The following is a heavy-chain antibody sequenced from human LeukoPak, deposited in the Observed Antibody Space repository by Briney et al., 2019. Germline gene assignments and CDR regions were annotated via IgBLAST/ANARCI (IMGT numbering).Heavy chain of an antibody. D-gene: IGHD1-26*01. CDR2: ISGSGGGT. J-gene: IGHJ4*02. CDR1: GFTFSSIA. CDR3: AKDLGRYRNNFFDY. V-gene: IGHV3-23*01. Sequence: GGSLRLSCAASGFTFSSIAMSWVRQAPDKGLEWVSTISGSGGGTYYADFVKGRFTISRDDSKNTLYLQMNSQRADDTAVYYCAKDLGRYRNNFFDYWGQGNLVTVSS.